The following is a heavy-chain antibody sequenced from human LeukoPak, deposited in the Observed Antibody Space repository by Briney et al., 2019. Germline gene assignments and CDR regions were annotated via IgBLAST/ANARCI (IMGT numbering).Heavy chain of an antibody. CDR1: GGSFSGYY. D-gene: IGHD3-22*01. V-gene: IGHV4-34*01. J-gene: IGHJ4*02. Sequence: SETLSLTCAVYGGSFSGYYWSWIRQPPGKGLEWIGEINHSGSTNYNPSLKSRVTISVDTSKNQFSLKLSSVTAADTAVYYCARVPRGGEDYDSSGPSDYWGQGTLVTVSS. CDR2: INHSGST. CDR3: ARVPRGGEDYDSSGPSDY.